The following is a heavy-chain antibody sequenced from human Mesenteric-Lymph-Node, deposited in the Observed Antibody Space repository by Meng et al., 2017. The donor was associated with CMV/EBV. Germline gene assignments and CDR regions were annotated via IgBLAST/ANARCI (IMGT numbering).Heavy chain of an antibody. V-gene: IGHV3-13*01. J-gene: IGHJ3*02. CDR3: VREMAARGVDAFDI. CDR1: GFTFSSYD. D-gene: IGHD6-6*01. CDR2: IGTAGDT. Sequence: GESLKISCAASGFTFSSYDMHWVRQPSGKGLEWVSGIGTAGDTYYPGSVKGRFTISRENAKNSLYLQMNSLRAGDTAVYYCVREMAARGVDAFDIWGQGTMVTVSS.